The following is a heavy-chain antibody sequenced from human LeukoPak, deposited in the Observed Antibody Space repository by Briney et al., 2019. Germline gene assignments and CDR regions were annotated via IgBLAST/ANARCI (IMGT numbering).Heavy chain of an antibody. D-gene: IGHD3-22*01. CDR1: GYSFSNYY. CDR2: INPSAPST. Sequence: GASVKVSCKASGYSFSNYYMHWVRQAPGQGLEWMGRINPSAPSTSYAQKFQGRITMASDRSTTTVYMELSSLRSEDTAIYYCARVDSSGSVDAFDVWGQGKIVTVSS. CDR3: ARVDSSGSVDAFDV. V-gene: IGHV1-46*01. J-gene: IGHJ3*01.